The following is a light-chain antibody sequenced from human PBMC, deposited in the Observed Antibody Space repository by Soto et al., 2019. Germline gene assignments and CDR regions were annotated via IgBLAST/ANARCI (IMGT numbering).Light chain of an antibody. V-gene: IGKV3-20*01. CDR1: QSVSSY. Sequence: VMTQSPSSLSVSHGQKLTVPRRPSQSVSSYLAWYQQKPGQAPRLLIYDASSRATGIPDRFSGSGSGTDFTLTISRLEPEDFAVYYCQQYGSSPQTFGQGTKVDIK. CDR3: QQYGSSPQT. CDR2: DAS. J-gene: IGKJ1*01.